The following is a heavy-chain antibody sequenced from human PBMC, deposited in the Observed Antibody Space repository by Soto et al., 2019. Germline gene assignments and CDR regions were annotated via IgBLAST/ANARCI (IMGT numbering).Heavy chain of an antibody. CDR1: GFTFSSYA. V-gene: IGHV3-30-3*01. J-gene: IGHJ2*01. CDR3: ARPLWRDDYNWGYFDL. CDR2: ISYDGSNK. D-gene: IGHD4-4*01. Sequence: QVQLVESGGGVVQPGRSLRLSCAASGFTFSSYAMHWVRQAPGKGLEWVAVISYDGSNKYYADSVKGRFTTSRDNSKNTLYLQMNSLRAEYTAGYYCARPLWRDDYNWGYFDLWGRGTLITVSS.